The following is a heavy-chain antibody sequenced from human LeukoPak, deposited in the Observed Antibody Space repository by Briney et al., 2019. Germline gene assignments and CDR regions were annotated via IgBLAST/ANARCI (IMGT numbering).Heavy chain of an antibody. CDR2: ISSSGSTI. CDR1: GFTFSSYE. CDR3: ARARVGYYGSGSYEFDY. J-gene: IGHJ4*02. V-gene: IGHV3-48*03. D-gene: IGHD3-10*01. Sequence: GGSLRLSCAASGFTFSSYEMNWVRPAPGRGLEWVSYISSSGSTIYYADSVKGRFTISRDNAENSLYLQMNGLRAEDTAVYYGARARVGYYGSGSYEFDYWGQGTLVTVSS.